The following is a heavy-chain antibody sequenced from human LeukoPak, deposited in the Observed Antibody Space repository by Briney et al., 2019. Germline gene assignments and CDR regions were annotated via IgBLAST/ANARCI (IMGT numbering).Heavy chain of an antibody. V-gene: IGHV4-34*01. Sequence: SETLSLTCAVYGVSFSGYYWSWIRQPPGKGLEWIGEINHSGSTNYNPSLKSRVTISVDTSKNQFSLKLSSVPAADTAVYYCARSVDFWSGYSFDYWGQGALVTVSS. J-gene: IGHJ4*02. CDR1: GVSFSGYY. D-gene: IGHD3-3*01. CDR2: INHSGST. CDR3: ARSVDFWSGYSFDY.